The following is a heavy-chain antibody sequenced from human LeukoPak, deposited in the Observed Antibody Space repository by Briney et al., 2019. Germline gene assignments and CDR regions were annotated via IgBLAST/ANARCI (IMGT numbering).Heavy chain of an antibody. V-gene: IGHV3-66*01. CDR3: ASGSGWYRIDY. CDR1: GFTVSSNY. CDR2: IYSGGIT. D-gene: IGHD6-19*01. J-gene: IGHJ4*02. Sequence: GGSLRLSCAVSGFTVSSNYMSWVRQAPGKGLEWVSLIYSGGITYYADSVTGRFIISRDNSKNMVYLQMSSLRAEDTAVYFCASGSGWYRIDYWGQGTLVTVSS.